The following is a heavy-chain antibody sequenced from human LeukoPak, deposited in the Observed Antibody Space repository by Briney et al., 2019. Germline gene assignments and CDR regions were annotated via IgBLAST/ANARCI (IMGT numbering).Heavy chain of an antibody. CDR1: GGSISSSNW. CDR2: IYYSGST. CDR3: ARDLSPVRGPYGMDV. Sequence: SGTLSPTCAVSGGSISSSNWWSWVRQHPGKGLEWIGYIYYSGSTYYNPSLKSRVTISVDTSKNQFSLKLSSVTAADTAVYYCARDLSPVRGPYGMDVWGQGTTVTVSS. V-gene: IGHV4-4*02. D-gene: IGHD3-10*01. J-gene: IGHJ6*02.